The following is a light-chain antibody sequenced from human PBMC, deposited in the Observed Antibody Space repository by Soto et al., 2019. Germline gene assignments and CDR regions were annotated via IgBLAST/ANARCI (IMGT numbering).Light chain of an antibody. CDR2: DAS. CDR3: QQRSNLIT. CDR1: QSVSSY. V-gene: IGKV3-11*01. J-gene: IGKJ1*01. Sequence: IVLTQSPATLSLSPGERATLSCRASQSVSSYLAWYQQKPGQAPRLLIYDASNRATGVPARFSGSGSGTDFTLTISSLEPEDFAVYYCQQRSNLITFGQGTKVDI.